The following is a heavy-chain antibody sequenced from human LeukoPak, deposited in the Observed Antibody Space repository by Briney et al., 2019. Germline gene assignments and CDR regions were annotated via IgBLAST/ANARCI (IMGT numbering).Heavy chain of an antibody. D-gene: IGHD3-16*01. CDR2: ISAYNGNT. CDR1: GYTFTNYA. J-gene: IGHJ4*02. V-gene: IGHV1-18*01. CDR3: ARAPYGDNGYTAEVADY. Sequence: ASVKVSCKASGYTFTNYAITWVRQAPGQGLEWMGWISAYNGNTNYAQRLQGRVTMTSDTSTSTAYMELRSLRSHDTAVYYCARAPYGDNGYTAEVADYWGQGTLVTVSS.